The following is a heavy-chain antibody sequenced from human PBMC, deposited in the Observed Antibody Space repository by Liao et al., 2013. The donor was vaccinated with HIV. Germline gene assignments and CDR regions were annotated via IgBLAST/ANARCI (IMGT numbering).Heavy chain of an antibody. CDR2: LNARDST. CDR3: ARKGYYYDSSGYASITSYYYFYMDV. V-gene: IGHV4-4*07. Sequence: QVHLQESGPGLVKPSATLSLTCTVSGVSISNYYWSWIRQYAGKGLEWIGRLNARDSTNYNPSLSRRVMMSLDTSKNQFSLKLRSVTAADTAVYYCARKGYYYDSSGYASITSYYYFYMDVWGKGTTVTVSS. CDR1: GVSISNYY. J-gene: IGHJ6*03. D-gene: IGHD3-22*01.